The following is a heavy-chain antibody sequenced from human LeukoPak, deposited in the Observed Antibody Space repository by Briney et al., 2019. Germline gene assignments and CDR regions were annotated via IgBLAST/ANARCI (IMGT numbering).Heavy chain of an antibody. CDR2: VYHSGST. D-gene: IGHD6-13*01. CDR1: GGSISSGGYS. Sequence: SQTLSLTCAVSGGSISSGGYSWSWIRQPPGKGLEWIGYVYHSGSTYYNPSLKSRVTISVDRSKNQFSLKLSSVTAADTAVYYCARRTGSSWYGPQTFDYWGQGTLVTVSS. J-gene: IGHJ4*02. CDR3: ARRTGSSWYGPQTFDY. V-gene: IGHV4-30-2*01.